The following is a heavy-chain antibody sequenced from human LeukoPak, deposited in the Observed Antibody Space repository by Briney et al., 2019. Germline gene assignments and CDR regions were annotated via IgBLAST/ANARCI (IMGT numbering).Heavy chain of an antibody. Sequence: GGSLRLSCAASGLTFSDSYMSWIRQAPGKGLEWVSYISSGGNTIKYAGSVKGRFTISRDNARNSLYLQINSLRAEDTAVYYCATASLYFDNWGQGTLVTVSS. CDR1: GLTFSDSY. CDR2: ISSGGNTI. CDR3: ATASLYFDN. J-gene: IGHJ4*02. V-gene: IGHV3-11*04.